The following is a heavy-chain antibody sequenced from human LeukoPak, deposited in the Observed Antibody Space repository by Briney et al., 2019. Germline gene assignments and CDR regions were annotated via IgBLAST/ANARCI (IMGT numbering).Heavy chain of an antibody. J-gene: IGHJ3*02. CDR3: ARVGRRRSDAFDI. V-gene: IGHV3-7*03. CDR1: GFTFSSYA. CDR2: IKQDGSEK. Sequence: PGRSLRLSCAASGFTFSSYAMHWVRQAPGKGLEWVANIKQDGSEKYYVDSVKGRFTISRDNAKNSLYLQMNSLRAEDTAVYYCARVGRRRSDAFDIWGQGTMVTASS. D-gene: IGHD4-17*01.